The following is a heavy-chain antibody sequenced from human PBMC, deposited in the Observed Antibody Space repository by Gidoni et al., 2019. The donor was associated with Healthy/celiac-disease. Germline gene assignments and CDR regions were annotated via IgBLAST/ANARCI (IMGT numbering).Heavy chain of an antibody. Sequence: EVQLVESGGGLVQPGGSLRLSCAASGFTFSSYWMSWVRQAPGKGLEWVANIKQDGSEKYYVDSVKGRFTISRDNAKNSLYLQMNSLRAEDTAVYYCARDGRTVERYFDYWGQGTLVTVSS. D-gene: IGHD1-1*01. V-gene: IGHV3-7*01. CDR3: ARDGRTVERYFDY. CDR1: GFTFSSYW. CDR2: IKQDGSEK. J-gene: IGHJ4*02.